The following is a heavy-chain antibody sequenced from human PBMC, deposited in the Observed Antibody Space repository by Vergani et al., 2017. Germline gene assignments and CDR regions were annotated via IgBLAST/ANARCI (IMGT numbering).Heavy chain of an antibody. J-gene: IGHJ6*04. CDR1: GFTFNHYA. D-gene: IGHD5-12*01. Sequence: EVQLLESGGDLVQPGGSLRLSCAASGFTFNHYAMNWVRQAPGKGLEWVSGIGGSGGSTYYAGSVKGRFTISRDSSKNTLYLQMNSLSAGDTAVYYCTKANPRNSGYDYLYYYHAMDVWGKGTTVTVS. CDR3: TKANPRNSGYDYLYYYHAMDV. CDR2: IGGSGGST. V-gene: IGHV3-23*01.